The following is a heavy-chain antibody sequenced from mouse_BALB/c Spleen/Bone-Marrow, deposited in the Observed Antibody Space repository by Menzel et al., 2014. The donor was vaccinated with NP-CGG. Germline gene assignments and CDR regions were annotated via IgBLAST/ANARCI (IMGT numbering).Heavy chain of an antibody. Sequence: VQGVESGAELVRPGVSVKISCKGSGYTFTDYAMHWVKQSHAKSLEWIGVISTYYGDASYNQKFKGKATMTVDKSSSTAYMELARLTSGDSAIYYCARDAMDYWGQGTSVTASS. V-gene: IGHV1S137*01. CDR3: ARDAMDY. J-gene: IGHJ4*01. CDR1: GYTFTDYA. CDR2: ISTYYGDA.